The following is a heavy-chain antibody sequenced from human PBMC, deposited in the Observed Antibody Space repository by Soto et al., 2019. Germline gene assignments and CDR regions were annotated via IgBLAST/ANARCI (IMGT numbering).Heavy chain of an antibody. D-gene: IGHD3-16*01. CDR1: GYTFTSYV. CDR3: ARVGLDVH. CDR2: ISVYNDNT. J-gene: IGHJ1*01. Sequence: QVQLVQSGSEIKKPGASVKVSCKAFGYTFTSYVIGWVRQAPGQGLEWMGWISVYNDNTNYAQKFQGRVTMTTETSSSTAYMELRSLKSDDTAVYYCARVGLDVHWGQGTLVTVSS. V-gene: IGHV1-18*01.